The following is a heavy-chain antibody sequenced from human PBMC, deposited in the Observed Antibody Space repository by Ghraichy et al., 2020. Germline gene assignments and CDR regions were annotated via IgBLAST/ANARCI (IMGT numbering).Heavy chain of an antibody. Sequence: GGSLRLSCAASGFTFSNAWMSWVRQAPGKGLEWVGRIKSKTDGGTTDYAAPVKGRFTISRDDSKNTLYLQMNSLKTEDTAVYYCTTVLGSYSLDYYYGMDVWGQGTTVTVSS. CDR2: IKSKTDGGTT. V-gene: IGHV3-15*01. CDR1: GFTFSNAW. CDR3: TTVLGSYSLDYYYGMDV. J-gene: IGHJ6*02. D-gene: IGHD1-26*01.